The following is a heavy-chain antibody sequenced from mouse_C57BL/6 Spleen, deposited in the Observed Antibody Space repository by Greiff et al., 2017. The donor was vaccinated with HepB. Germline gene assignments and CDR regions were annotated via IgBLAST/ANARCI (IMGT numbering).Heavy chain of an antibody. CDR1: GYTFTSYW. J-gene: IGHJ4*01. CDR3: ASRTTGYAMDY. CDR2: IYPSDSET. Sequence: QVQLQQPGAELVRPGSSVKLSCKASGYTFTSYWMDWVKQRPGQGLEWIGNIYPSDSETHYNQKFKDKATLTVDKSSSTAYMQLSSLTSQDSAVYYCASRTTGYAMDYWGQGTSVTVSS. D-gene: IGHD1-1*01. V-gene: IGHV1-61*01.